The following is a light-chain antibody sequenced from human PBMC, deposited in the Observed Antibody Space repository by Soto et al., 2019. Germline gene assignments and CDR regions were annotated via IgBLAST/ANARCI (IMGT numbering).Light chain of an antibody. Sequence: SALTQPASVSGSRGQSITISCTGTSSDVGGYNYVSWYQQHPGKAPKLMIYDVSNRPSGVSNRFSGSKSGNTASLTISGLQAEDEADYYCSSYTSSSLYVFGTGTKVTVL. CDR1: SSDVGGYNY. V-gene: IGLV2-14*01. CDR2: DVS. J-gene: IGLJ1*01. CDR3: SSYTSSSLYV.